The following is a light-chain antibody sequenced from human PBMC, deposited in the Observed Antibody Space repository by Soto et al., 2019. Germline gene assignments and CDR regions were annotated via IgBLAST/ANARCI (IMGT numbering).Light chain of an antibody. CDR1: QSISSH. CDR3: QQSYNTPLT. J-gene: IGKJ5*01. V-gene: IGKV1-39*01. Sequence: DIQMTQSPSSLSASVGARVTITCRASQSISSHLNWYQQKPGKAPKPLIYAASNLQSGVPSRFSGSGSGTDFTLTISSLQPEDFATYYCQQSYNTPLTFGQGTRLEIK. CDR2: AAS.